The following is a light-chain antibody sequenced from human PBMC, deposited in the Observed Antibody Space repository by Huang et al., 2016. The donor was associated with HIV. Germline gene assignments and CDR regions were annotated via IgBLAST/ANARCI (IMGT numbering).Light chain of an antibody. CDR3: QQYNNWPRT. CDR2: DAS. CDR1: QSISSN. J-gene: IGKJ1*01. V-gene: IGKV3-15*01. Sequence: EIVMTQSPATLSVSPGERATFPCRASQSISSNLAWYRQKPGQAPWLLSYDASTRATGVPARFSGSGSGTEFSLTISSLQSEDFAVYYCQQYNNWPRTFGQGTKVEI.